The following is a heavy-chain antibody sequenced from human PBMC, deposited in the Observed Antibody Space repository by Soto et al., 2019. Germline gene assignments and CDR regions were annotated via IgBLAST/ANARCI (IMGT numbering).Heavy chain of an antibody. V-gene: IGHV3-23*01. CDR2: LSGSGGST. Sequence: LGGSVCLACAASRVTFSSNAISWFRQGPGKGMEWVSFLSGSGGSTYYAGSVNGRFTISRDNSKDTLYLKMNTLRADDTAVYYCAISSTGRTQDPFAICSQGTIVTV. J-gene: IGHJ3*02. CDR1: RVTFSSNA. D-gene: IGHD3-10*01. CDR3: AISSTGRTQDPFAI.